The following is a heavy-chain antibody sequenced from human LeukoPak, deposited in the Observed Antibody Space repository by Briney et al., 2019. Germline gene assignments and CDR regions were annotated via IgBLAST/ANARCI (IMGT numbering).Heavy chain of an antibody. D-gene: IGHD2-15*01. CDR3: ASSEGGRYCSGGSCQPDAFDI. V-gene: IGHV4-30-2*01. CDR2: IYHRGST. CDR1: IGSISSGGYS. J-gene: IGHJ3*02. Sequence: SETLSLTCAVSIGSISSGGYSCSWIRQPPGKGLEWNVYIYHRGSTYYNPSLESRVTISVNRSRDQFSLTLSSVTAAETAVYYCASSEGGRYCSGGSCQPDAFDIWGQGAMVTVSS.